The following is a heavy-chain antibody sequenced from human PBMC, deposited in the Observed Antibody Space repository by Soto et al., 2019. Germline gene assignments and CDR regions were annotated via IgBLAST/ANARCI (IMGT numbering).Heavy chain of an antibody. J-gene: IGHJ4*02. CDR3: AKDVAVGATSSDS. CDR2: ISFDGRNK. D-gene: IGHD1-26*01. V-gene: IGHV3-30*04. Sequence: QPGGSLRLSCVASGFTFSKYAIHWVRQAPGKGLEWVALISFDGRNKYYADSVKGRFTISRDNSKNTLYLQMNSLRAEDTAGYCCAKDVAVGATSSDSWGQGTLVNVSS. CDR1: GFTFSKYA.